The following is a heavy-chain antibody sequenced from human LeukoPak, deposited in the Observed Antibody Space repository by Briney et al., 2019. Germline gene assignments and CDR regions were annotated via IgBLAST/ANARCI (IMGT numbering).Heavy chain of an antibody. CDR2: IYTSGST. D-gene: IGHD4-17*01. J-gene: IGHJ5*02. CDR3: ARVNGDYVRWFDP. V-gene: IGHV4-61*02. CDR1: GGSISSGSYY. Sequence: SQTLSLTCTVSGGSISSGSYYWIWIRQPAGKGLEWIGRIYTSGSTNYNPSLKSRVTISVDTSKHQFSLKLSSVTAADTAVYYCARVNGDYVRWFDPWGQGTLVTVSS.